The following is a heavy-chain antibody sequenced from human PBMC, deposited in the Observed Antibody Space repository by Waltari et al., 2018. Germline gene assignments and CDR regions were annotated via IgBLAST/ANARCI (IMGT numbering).Heavy chain of an antibody. D-gene: IGHD6-19*01. CDR3: ARDSSGSLD. CDR1: GGSISSHS. J-gene: IGHJ4*02. Sequence: QVQLQESGPGLVKPSETLSLTCTVSGGSISSHSWSWIRQPPGKGLEWIGYIYYSGSTNYNPSLKSRVTISVDTSKNQFSLKLSSVTAADTAVYYCARDSSGSLDWGQGTLVTVSS. CDR2: IYYSGST. V-gene: IGHV4-59*11.